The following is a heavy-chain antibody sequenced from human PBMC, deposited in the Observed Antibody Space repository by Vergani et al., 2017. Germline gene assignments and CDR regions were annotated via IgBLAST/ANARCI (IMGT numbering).Heavy chain of an antibody. Sequence: QLQLQESGPGLVKPSETLSLTCTVSGGSISSSSYYWGWIRQPPGKGLEWIGSIYYSGSTYYNPSLKSRVTISVDTSKNQFSLKLSSVTAADTAVYYCALSSFSSGWFDYWGQGTLVTVSS. D-gene: IGHD6-19*01. J-gene: IGHJ4*02. V-gene: IGHV4-39*07. CDR2: IYYSGST. CDR1: GGSISSSSYY. CDR3: ALSSFSSGWFDY.